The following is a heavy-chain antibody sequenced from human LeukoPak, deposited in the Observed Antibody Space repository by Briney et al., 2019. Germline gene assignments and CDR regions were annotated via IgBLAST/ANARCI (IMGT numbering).Heavy chain of an antibody. V-gene: IGHV4-4*02. CDR1: GVSISSSNW. D-gene: IGHD6-6*01. J-gene: IGHJ3*02. CDR3: ARQDDSSSSRGAFDI. CDR2: IYHSGST. Sequence: SGTLSLTCAVSGVSISSSNWWSWVRQPPGKGLEWIGEIYHSGSTNYNPSLKSRVTISVDKSKNQFSLKLSSVTAADTAVYYCARQDDSSSSRGAFDIWGQGTMVTVSS.